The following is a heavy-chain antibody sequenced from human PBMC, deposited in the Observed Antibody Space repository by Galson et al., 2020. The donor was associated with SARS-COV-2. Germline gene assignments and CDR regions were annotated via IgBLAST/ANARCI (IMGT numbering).Heavy chain of an antibody. J-gene: IGHJ4*02. D-gene: IGHD3-22*01. V-gene: IGHV5-51*01. CDR1: GYSFTSYW. CDR3: ARLGEGYDSSGYYCYFDY. Sequence: KIGESLKISCKGSGYSFTSYWIGWVRQMPGKGLEWMGVIYPGDSDTRYSPSFQGQVTISADKSITTAYLQWSSLKASDTAMYSCARLGEGYDSSGYYCYFDYWGQGTLVTVSS. CDR2: IYPGDSDT.